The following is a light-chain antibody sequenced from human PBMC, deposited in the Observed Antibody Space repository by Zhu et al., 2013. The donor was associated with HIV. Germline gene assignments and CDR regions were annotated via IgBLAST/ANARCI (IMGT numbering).Light chain of an antibody. CDR1: QDISNY. J-gene: IGKJ4*01. V-gene: IGKV1-27*01. CDR3: QKYSSAPLT. CDR2: AAS. Sequence: DIQMTQSPSSLSAFLGDRVTITCRASQDISNYLAWYQQKPGQVPSLLIYAASTLQSGVPSRFTGSGSGTDFTLTINSLQPQDVATYYCQKYSSAPLTFGGGTKLE.